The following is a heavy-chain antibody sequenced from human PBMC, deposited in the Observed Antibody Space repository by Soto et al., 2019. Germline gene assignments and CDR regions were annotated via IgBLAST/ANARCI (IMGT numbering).Heavy chain of an antibody. CDR1: GFTFSNSY. V-gene: IGHV3-11*01. Sequence: GGSLSLSCTASGFTFSNSYMSWIRQAPGKGLEWISYITFSGNTVYYADSLKGRFTISRDNAKNSLYLQMNRLRAAATAVYYYARVSWRGKYGMDVWGQGTTVTVSS. J-gene: IGHJ6*02. CDR2: ITFSGNTV. CDR3: ARVSWRGKYGMDV.